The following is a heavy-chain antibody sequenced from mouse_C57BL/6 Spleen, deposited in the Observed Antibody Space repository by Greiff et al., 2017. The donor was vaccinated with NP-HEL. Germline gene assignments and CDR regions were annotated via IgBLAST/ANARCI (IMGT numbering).Heavy chain of an antibody. Sequence: EVQRVESGPGLVKPSQSLSLPCSVTGYSITSGYYWNWIRQFPGNKLEWMGYISYDGSNNYNPSLKNRISITRDTSKNQFFLKLNSVTTEDTATYYCAREGEDFDYWGQGTTLTVSS. V-gene: IGHV3-6*01. J-gene: IGHJ2*01. CDR3: AREGEDFDY. CDR2: ISYDGSN. CDR1: GYSITSGYY.